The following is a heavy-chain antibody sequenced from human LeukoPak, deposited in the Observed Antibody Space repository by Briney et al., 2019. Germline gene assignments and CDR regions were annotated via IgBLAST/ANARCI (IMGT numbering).Heavy chain of an antibody. CDR1: RESSSAYY. J-gene: IGHJ4*02. D-gene: IGHD3-9*01. CDR3: ASRTKIRYFDF. Sequence: SETLSLTCAVYRESSSAYYWNWFRQPPGKGLEWIAEINHSGGTNYNPSLKSRVTISVDTSKSQFSLRLSSLTAADTAVYYYASRTKIRYFDFWGQGTLATVSS. CDR2: INHSGGT. V-gene: IGHV4-34*01.